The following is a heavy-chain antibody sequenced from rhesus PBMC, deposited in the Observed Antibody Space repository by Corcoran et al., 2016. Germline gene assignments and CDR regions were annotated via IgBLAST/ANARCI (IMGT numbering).Heavy chain of an antibody. CDR2: ISGWSRSS. CDR3: ARGTPPDY. Sequence: QVHLQESGPRLVNPSETLSLTCAVSASSIRSGHSWGWVRPPPGKGLDYIGYISGWSRSSYYQASLTIRATRSKYTAKIQFALNLRASSAADTAVDYCARGTPPDYWGQGVVVTVSS. J-gene: IGHJ4*01. D-gene: IGHD5-42*01. V-gene: IGHV4-99*01. CDR1: ASSIRSGHS.